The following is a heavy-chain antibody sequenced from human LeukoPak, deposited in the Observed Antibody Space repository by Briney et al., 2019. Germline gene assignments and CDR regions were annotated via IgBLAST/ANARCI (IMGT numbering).Heavy chain of an antibody. J-gene: IGHJ3*02. V-gene: IGHV1-2*02. CDR2: INPNSGGT. Sequence: SVKVSCKASGYTFTGYYMHWVRQAPGQGLEWMGWINPNSGGTNYAQKFQGRVTMTRDTSISTAYMVLSRLRSDDTAVYYCARMEYYYDSSGYLYAFDIWGQGTMVTVSS. CDR1: GYTFTGYY. CDR3: ARMEYYYDSSGYLYAFDI. D-gene: IGHD3-22*01.